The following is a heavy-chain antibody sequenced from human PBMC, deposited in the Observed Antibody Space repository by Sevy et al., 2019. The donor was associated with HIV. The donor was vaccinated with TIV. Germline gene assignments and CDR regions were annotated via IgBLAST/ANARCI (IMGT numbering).Heavy chain of an antibody. CDR2: ISSSGSTI. V-gene: IGHV3-11*01. J-gene: IGHJ4*02. Sequence: GGSLRLSCAASGFTFSDYYMTWIRQAPGKGLEWVSYISSSGSTIYDADSVKGRFTISRDNAKNSLYLQMNSLRAEDTAVYYCAREDMATTRGPFDYRGQGTLVTVSS. CDR3: AREDMATTRGPFDY. CDR1: GFTFSDYY. D-gene: IGHD5-12*01.